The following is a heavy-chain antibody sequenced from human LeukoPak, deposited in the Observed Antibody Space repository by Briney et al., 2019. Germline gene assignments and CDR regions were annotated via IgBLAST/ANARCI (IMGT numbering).Heavy chain of an antibody. CDR3: AKDPGGYYFDN. CDR1: GFTFSSFA. J-gene: IGHJ4*02. Sequence: SGKSLRLSCAASGFTFSSFAMHWVRQAPGKGLEWVAVISFEGRNKYYADSLKGRSTISRDNSKNTLYLQMNSLRGEDTAVYYCAKDPGGYYFDNWGQGTVVTVSS. CDR2: ISFEGRNK. D-gene: IGHD1-14*01. V-gene: IGHV3-30*18.